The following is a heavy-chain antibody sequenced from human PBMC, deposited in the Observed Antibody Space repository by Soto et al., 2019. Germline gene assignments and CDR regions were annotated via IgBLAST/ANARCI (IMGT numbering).Heavy chain of an antibody. J-gene: IGHJ4*02. CDR2: LYYSGST. V-gene: IGHV4-39*01. D-gene: IGHD3-10*01. CDR3: ARHFGAVWFGDSAPDH. Sequence: SETLSLTCAVSGHSIWSRSDYRGWIRQSPGKALEWIGSLYYSGSTPYTPSLKTRVTLSVDTSNNQFSLRLTSMTAADTPVYFCARHFGAVWFGDSAPDHWGQGALVTVSS. CDR1: GHSIWSRSDY.